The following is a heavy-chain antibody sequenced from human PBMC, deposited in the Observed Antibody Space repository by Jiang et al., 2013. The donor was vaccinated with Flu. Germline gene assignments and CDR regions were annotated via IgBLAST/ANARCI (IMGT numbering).Heavy chain of an antibody. D-gene: IGHD3-9*01. CDR3: ARMNYDILTGYYNFDS. Sequence: PGLVKPSETLSLTCSVSVDSISSYYWSWIRQPPGKGLEWIGYIYYSATTKYNPSLKSRVSISVDTSKNHLSLKLSSVTAADTAVYYCARMNYDILTGYYNFDSWGQGTLVTVSS. CDR2: IYYSATT. J-gene: IGHJ4*02. CDR1: VDSISSYY. V-gene: IGHV4-59*01.